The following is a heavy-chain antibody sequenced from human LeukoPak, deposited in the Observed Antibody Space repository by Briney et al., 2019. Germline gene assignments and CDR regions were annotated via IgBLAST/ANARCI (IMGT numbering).Heavy chain of an antibody. CDR3: ARAFSY. V-gene: IGHV3-48*02. CDR2: ISSGSSTI. CDR1: GFTFSSYS. J-gene: IGHJ4*02. Sequence: GGSLRLSCAASGFTFSSYSMNWVRQAPGKGLEWVSYISSGSSTIYYADSVKGRFTISRDNAKNSLYLQMNSLRDDDTAVYYCARAFSYWGQGTLVTVSS.